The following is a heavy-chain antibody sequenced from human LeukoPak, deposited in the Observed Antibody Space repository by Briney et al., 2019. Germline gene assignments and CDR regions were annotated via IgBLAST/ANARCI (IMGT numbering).Heavy chain of an antibody. J-gene: IGHJ3*02. CDR1: GGSISSNY. CDR3: VRGEHTSGDAFDI. D-gene: IGHD6-19*01. V-gene: IGHV4-4*07. CDR2: IHTSGTT. Sequence: SETLSLTCTVSGGSISSNYWSWIRQPAGKGLECIGRIHTSGTTKYNPSLKSRVTMSVDTPKNQFSLKLSSVTAADTAVYYCVRGEHTSGDAFDIWGQGTMVLVSS.